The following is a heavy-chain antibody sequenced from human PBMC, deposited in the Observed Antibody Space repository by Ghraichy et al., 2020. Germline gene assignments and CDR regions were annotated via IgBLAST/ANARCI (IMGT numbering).Heavy chain of an antibody. J-gene: IGHJ4*02. D-gene: IGHD6-13*01. CDR1: GFTFSSYA. CDR3: AKGHRPFYSIYYFDY. Sequence: GGSLRLSCAASGFTFSSYAMSWVRQAPGKGPEWVSAISGSGGSTYYADSVKGRFTISRDNSKNTLYLQMNSLRAEDTAVYYCAKGHRPFYSIYYFDYWGQGTLVTVSS. V-gene: IGHV3-23*01. CDR2: ISGSGGST.